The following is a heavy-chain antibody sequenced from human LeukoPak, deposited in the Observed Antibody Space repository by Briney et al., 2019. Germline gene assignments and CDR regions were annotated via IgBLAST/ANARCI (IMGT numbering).Heavy chain of an antibody. CDR3: AKDQYPRTYYYDSSGSPRDY. J-gene: IGHJ4*02. V-gene: IGHV3-30*18. Sequence: PGGSLRLSCAASGFTFSSYGMHWVRQAPGKGLEWVAVISYDGSNKYYADSVKCRFTISRDNSKNTLYLQMNSLRAEDTAVYYCAKDQYPRTYYYDSSGSPRDYWGQGTLVTVSS. D-gene: IGHD3-22*01. CDR1: GFTFSSYG. CDR2: ISYDGSNK.